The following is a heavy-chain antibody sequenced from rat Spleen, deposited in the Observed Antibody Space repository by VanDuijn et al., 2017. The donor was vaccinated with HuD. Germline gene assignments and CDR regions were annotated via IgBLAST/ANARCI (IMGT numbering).Heavy chain of an antibody. J-gene: IGHJ2*01. Sequence: EVQLVESDGGLVRPGRSLKLSCAASGFTFSDYYMAWVRQAPTKGLEWVATVSSDGRRNYYRDFVKGRFTIFRVNAKSSLYLQMDSLRSEDTATYYCARHGYNSYFGYLGQGVMVTVSS. CDR2: VSSDGRRN. D-gene: IGHD1-9*01. CDR1: GFTFSDYY. V-gene: IGHV5-29*01. CDR3: ARHGYNSYFGY.